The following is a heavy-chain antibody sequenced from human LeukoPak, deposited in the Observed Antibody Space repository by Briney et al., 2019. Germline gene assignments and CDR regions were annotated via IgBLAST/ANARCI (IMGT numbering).Heavy chain of an antibody. CDR2: VDADGGTT. V-gene: IGHV3-74*01. CDR3: ARGFDGYPFGWWFDP. D-gene: IGHD5-24*01. Sequence: GGSLRLSCVVSGFTFSTYWMHWVRQAPGKGLVWVSRVDADGGTTIYADSVKGRFTISRDNGINTVYLQMNSLRAEDTAVYYCARGFDGYPFGWWFDPWGQGTLVTVSS. J-gene: IGHJ5*02. CDR1: GFTFSTYW.